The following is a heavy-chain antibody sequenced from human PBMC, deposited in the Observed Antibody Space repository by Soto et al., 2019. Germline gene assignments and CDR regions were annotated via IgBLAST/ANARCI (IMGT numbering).Heavy chain of an antibody. V-gene: IGHV2-5*02. D-gene: IGHD2-8*01. CDR3: AHSMDLGFYP. CDR1: GFSLSTSGVG. J-gene: IGHJ5*02. Sequence: QITLKESGPTLVKPTQTLTLTCTFSGFSLSTSGVGVGWIRQPPGKALEWLALIYWDDDKGYSPSLKSRLTITTDTSKEHGVLTITNMDPVDTATYYRAHSMDLGFYPWCQGTLVTVSS. CDR2: IYWDDDK.